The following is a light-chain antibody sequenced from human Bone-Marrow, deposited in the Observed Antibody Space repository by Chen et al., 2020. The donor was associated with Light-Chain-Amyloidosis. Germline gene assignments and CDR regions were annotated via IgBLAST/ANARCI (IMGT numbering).Light chain of an antibody. J-gene: IGLJ2*01. V-gene: IGLV3-25*03. CDR1: DLPTKY. CDR3: QSADSSGTYEVI. Sequence: SYELTQPPSVSVSPGQTARITCSGDDLPTKYAYWYQQKPGQVPVLVILRDTERPSGISGPFSGSSSGTTATLTISGVQAEDEADYHCQSADSSGTYEVIFGGGTKLTVL. CDR2: RDT.